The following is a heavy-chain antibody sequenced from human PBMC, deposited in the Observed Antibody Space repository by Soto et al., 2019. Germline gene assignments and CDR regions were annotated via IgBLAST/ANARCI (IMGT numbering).Heavy chain of an antibody. Sequence: QITLKESGPTLVRPTQTLTLTCSFSGFSLTTMGVGVGWILQPPGEALDWLAVIYWDDDSRYSPSLSSRLNITKDTSKNKVVLTMTNMEPVDTATYYCAHIVITYGGVIGDDAFDIWGQGTLVTVSS. V-gene: IGHV2-5*02. CDR1: GFSLTTMGVG. D-gene: IGHD3-16*02. J-gene: IGHJ3*02. CDR3: AHIVITYGGVIGDDAFDI. CDR2: IYWDDDS.